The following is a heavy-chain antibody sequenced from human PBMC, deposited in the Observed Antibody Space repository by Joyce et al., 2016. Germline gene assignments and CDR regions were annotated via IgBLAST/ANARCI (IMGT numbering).Heavy chain of an antibody. CDR3: ARDGAYYDFWSGSAVFDY. D-gene: IGHD3-3*01. Sequence: EVQLVESGGGLVQPGRSLRLSCPASGFTFGDYAMGWFRQGPGKGLEWVSFIRSKAYGGTTEYAASVKGRFTISRDDSKSIAYLQMNSLKTEDTAVYYCARDGAYYDFWSGSAVFDYWGQGTLVTVSS. CDR1: GFTFGDYA. CDR2: IRSKAYGGTT. J-gene: IGHJ4*02. V-gene: IGHV3-49*03.